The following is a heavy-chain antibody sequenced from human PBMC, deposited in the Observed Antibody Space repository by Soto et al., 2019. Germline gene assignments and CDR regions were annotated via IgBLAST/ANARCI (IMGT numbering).Heavy chain of an antibody. Sequence: SETLSLTCTVSGGSVRSRSYYWTWIRQPPGKGLEWIGYIYQSGTTNYNASLKSRVTISIDTSKNQFFLKLNSVTAADTAVYYCARDSSSRHDYWGQGTLVTVSS. J-gene: IGHJ4*02. V-gene: IGHV4-61*01. CDR3: ARDSSSRHDY. CDR2: IYQSGTT. D-gene: IGHD2-2*01. CDR1: GGSVRSRSYY.